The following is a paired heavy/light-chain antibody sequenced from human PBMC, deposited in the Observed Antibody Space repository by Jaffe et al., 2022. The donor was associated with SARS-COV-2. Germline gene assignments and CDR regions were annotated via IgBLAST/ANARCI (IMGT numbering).Heavy chain of an antibody. D-gene: IGHD4-17*01. CDR2: IDHSGST. CDR3: AKGRAYGGKGKWFDP. Sequence: QVQLQQWGAGLLKPSETLSLTCAVYGGSLSGYYWIWIRQPPGKGLEWIGEIDHSGSTNYSPSLRSRLTISLDTSKNQFSLNLRSATAADTAVYYCAKGRAYGGKGKWFDPWGQGILVTVSS. J-gene: IGHJ5*02. CDR1: GGSLSGYY. V-gene: IGHV4-34*02.
Light chain of an antibody. J-gene: IGKJ1*01. Sequence: DIVMTQSPDSLAVSLGERATINCKSSQSVLYSSNNKNFLAWYQQKPGQPPKLLIYWASTRESGVPDRFSGSGSGTDFTLTISSLQAEDVAVYYCHQYYSTPWTFGQGTKVEIK. V-gene: IGKV4-1*01. CDR3: HQYYSTPWT. CDR2: WAS. CDR1: QSVLYSSNNKNF.